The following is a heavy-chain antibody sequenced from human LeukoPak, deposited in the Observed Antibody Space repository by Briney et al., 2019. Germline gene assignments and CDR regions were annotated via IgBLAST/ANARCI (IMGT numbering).Heavy chain of an antibody. Sequence: GGSLRLSCAASGFTFSNYWMTWVRQAPGKGLEWVANVKRDGSEKFYVDSVKGRFTVSRDNAKNSLYLQMNSLRAEDTAVYYCARDAGNSGSDILDYWGQGTLVTVSS. CDR3: ARDAGNSGSDILDY. J-gene: IGHJ4*02. V-gene: IGHV3-7*03. CDR2: VKRDGSEK. D-gene: IGHD5-12*01. CDR1: GFTFSNYW.